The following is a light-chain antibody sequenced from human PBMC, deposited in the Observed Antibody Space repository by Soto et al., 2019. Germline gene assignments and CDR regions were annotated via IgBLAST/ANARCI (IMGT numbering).Light chain of an antibody. V-gene: IGKV4-1*01. CDR2: WAS. Sequence: DILMAQSPDSLAVSLGERGTIKWNSRQSVVYSSNNKNYLAWYQQKPGQPPKLLIYWASTRESGVPDRFSGSGSGTDFTLTISSLQAEDVAVYYCQQYYSTPPTFGGGTKVDIK. CDR3: QQYYSTPPT. CDR1: QSVVYSSNNKNY. J-gene: IGKJ4*01.